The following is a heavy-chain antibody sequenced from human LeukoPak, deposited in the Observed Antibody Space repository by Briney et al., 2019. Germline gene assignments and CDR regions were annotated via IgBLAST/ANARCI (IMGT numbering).Heavy chain of an antibody. CDR1: GFTFRSYE. Sequence: GGSLRLSCAASGFTFRSYEMNWVRQAPGRGLEWISYISSSSSVIYYADSVKGRFTISRDNARNSLYLQMNSLRDEDTAVYYCARDMSLLWFGDPFDYWGQGTLVTVSS. CDR3: ARDMSLLWFGDPFDY. D-gene: IGHD3-10*01. CDR2: ISSSSSVI. J-gene: IGHJ4*02. V-gene: IGHV3-48*02.